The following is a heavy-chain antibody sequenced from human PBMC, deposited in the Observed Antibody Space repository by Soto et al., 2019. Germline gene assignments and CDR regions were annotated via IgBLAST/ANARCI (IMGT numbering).Heavy chain of an antibody. Sequence: EVQLVESGGGLIQPGGSLRLSCAASGFAVSSKYMTWVRQAPGKGLEWVSVIYGGGTTYYADSVKGRFTISRDTSKNTLHLQMNSLRAEDTAVYYCVQTTGWPGFDFWRQGTLVTVSS. CDR1: GFAVSSKY. CDR3: VQTTGWPGFDF. V-gene: IGHV3-53*01. CDR2: IYGGGTT. D-gene: IGHD6-19*01. J-gene: IGHJ4*02.